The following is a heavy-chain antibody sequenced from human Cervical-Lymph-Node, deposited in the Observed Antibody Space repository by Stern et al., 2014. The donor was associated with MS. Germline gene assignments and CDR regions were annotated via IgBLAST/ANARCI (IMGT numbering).Heavy chain of an antibody. J-gene: IGHJ4*02. CDR3: AAHSQVWLPFDH. V-gene: IGHV4-59*01. Sequence: QVQLKEAGPGLVKPSETLSLTCTVSGGSITTYYWSWIRQSPGKGLEWIGVIYYSGSTYVSPSHKSRPIISVDTSKNHFSLKMNSVTAADTAVYYCAAHSQVWLPFDHWGRGTLVTVSS. CDR2: IYYSGST. CDR1: GGSITTYY. D-gene: IGHD2-21*01.